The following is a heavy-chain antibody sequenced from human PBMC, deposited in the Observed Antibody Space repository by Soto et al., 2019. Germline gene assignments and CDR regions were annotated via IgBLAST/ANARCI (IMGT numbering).Heavy chain of an antibody. CDR1: GYSFTNHD. CDR3: ARVYSGSYFFLGDV. V-gene: IGHV1-46*01. Sequence: ASVKVSCKASGYSFTNHDISWVRQAPGQGLQWMGIINPSGGSTSYAQKFQGRVTMTRDTSTSTVYMELSSLRSEDTAVYYCARVYSGSYFFLGDVWGQGTLVTVSS. D-gene: IGHD1-26*01. J-gene: IGHJ4*02. CDR2: INPSGGST.